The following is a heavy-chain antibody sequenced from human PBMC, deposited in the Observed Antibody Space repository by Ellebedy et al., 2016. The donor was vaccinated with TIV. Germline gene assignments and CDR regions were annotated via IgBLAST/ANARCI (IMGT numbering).Heavy chain of an antibody. CDR2: FIPIFGTA. V-gene: IGHV1-69*13. J-gene: IGHJ6*02. CDR1: GGTFSSYA. CDR3: ARAPAETTTVTNGMDV. Sequence: SVKVSXXASGGTFSSYAISWVRQAPGQGLEWMGGFIPIFGTANYAQKFQGRVTITADESTSTAYMELSSLRSEDTAVYYCARAPAETTTVTNGMDVWGQGTTVTVSS. D-gene: IGHD4-17*01.